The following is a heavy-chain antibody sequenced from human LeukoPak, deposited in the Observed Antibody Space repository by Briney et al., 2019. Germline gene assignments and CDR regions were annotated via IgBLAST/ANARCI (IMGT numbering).Heavy chain of an antibody. CDR1: GYAFSAYY. CDR2: LNPQTGDT. D-gene: IGHD3-9*01. V-gene: IGHV1-2*02. J-gene: IGHJ4*02. Sequence: ASVKVSCKASGYAFSAYYMHWGRQAPGQGLEWMGWLNPQTGDTHFAQKFQGRVTFTRATSISTAYMAMSRLRSDDTAVFYCARGSRYHDWLSPLDSWGQRTLVTVSS. CDR3: ARGSRYHDWLSPLDS.